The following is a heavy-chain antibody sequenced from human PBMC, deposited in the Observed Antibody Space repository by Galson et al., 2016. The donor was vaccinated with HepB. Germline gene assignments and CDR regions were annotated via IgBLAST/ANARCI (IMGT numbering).Heavy chain of an antibody. V-gene: IGHV3-74*01. CDR2: INGDGSSI. Sequence: CAASGFTFSSYWMHWVHQAPGKGLVWVSRINGDGSSIDYADSVKGRFIISRDNAKNTLYLQMNSLRAEDTAVYFCARDLRYYGSGTYFYYYDYWGQGTLVTVSS. CDR3: ARDLRYYGSGTYFYYYDY. J-gene: IGHJ4*02. CDR1: GFTFSSYW. D-gene: IGHD3-10*01.